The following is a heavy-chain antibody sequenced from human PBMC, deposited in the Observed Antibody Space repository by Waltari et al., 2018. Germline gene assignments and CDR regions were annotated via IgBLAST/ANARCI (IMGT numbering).Heavy chain of an antibody. V-gene: IGHV3-30-3*01. CDR2: ISYDGSNK. D-gene: IGHD3-10*01. J-gene: IGHJ4*02. Sequence: QVQLVESGGGVVQPGRSLRLPCVDRVFTFRSYAMHWVRQAPGKGLEWVAVISYDGSNKYYADSVKGRFTISRDKSKNTLYLQMNSLRAEDTAVYYCARDPPGRDGYPGRDYWGQGTLVTVSS. CDR1: VFTFRSYA. CDR3: ARDPPGRDGYPGRDY.